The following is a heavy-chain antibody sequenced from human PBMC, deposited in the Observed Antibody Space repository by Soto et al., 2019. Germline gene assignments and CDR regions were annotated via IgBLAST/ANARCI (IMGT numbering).Heavy chain of an antibody. Sequence: PSVTLSDTYGVAGGSIGGSDGRSWVRQHPGKGLEWIGEIYHSGSTNYNPSLKSRVTISVDKSKNQFSLKLSSVTAADTAVYYCARVGQYYDILPGYYEYYGMDVWGQGTTVTVSS. D-gene: IGHD3-9*01. V-gene: IGHV4-4*02. CDR3: ARVGQYYDILPGYYEYYGMDV. J-gene: IGHJ6*02. CDR2: IYHSGST. CDR1: GGSIGGSDG.